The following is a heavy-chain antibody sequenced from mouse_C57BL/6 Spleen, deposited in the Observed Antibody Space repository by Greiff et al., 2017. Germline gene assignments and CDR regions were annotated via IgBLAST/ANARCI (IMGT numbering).Heavy chain of an antibody. CDR3: ARERSYDRDWLAY. CDR1: GYSITSGYY. J-gene: IGHJ3*01. V-gene: IGHV3-6*01. CDR2: IRYDGSN. D-gene: IGHD2-3*01. Sequence: EVKLMESGPGLVKPSQSLSLTCSVTGYSITSGYYWNWIRQFPGNKLEWMGYIRYDGSNNYNPSLKNRISITRDTSKNQFFLKLSSVTTEDTATYYCARERSYDRDWLAYWGQGTLVTVSA.